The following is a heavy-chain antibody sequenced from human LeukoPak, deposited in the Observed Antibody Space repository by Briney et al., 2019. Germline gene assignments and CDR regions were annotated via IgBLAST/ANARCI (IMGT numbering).Heavy chain of an antibody. CDR1: GGSISSSSYH. Sequence: SETLSLTCTVSGGSISSSSYHWGWIRQPPGKGLEWIGSIYYSGSTYYNPSLKSRVTISVDTSKNQFSLKLSSVTAADTAVYYCARLALGFDPWGQGTLVTVSS. CDR2: IYYSGST. V-gene: IGHV4-39*07. D-gene: IGHD2-21*01. CDR3: ARLALGFDP. J-gene: IGHJ5*02.